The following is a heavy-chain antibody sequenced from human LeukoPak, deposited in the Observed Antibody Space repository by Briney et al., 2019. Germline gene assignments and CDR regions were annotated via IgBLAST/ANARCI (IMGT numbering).Heavy chain of an antibody. Sequence: ASVKVSCKASGYTFTTYVISWVRQAPGQGLEWMGWINTYNGSTNYAQKVQGRVTMTTDTSTSTAYMELRSLTSGDTALYSCARDPGTRVVDPWGQGTLVTVSS. D-gene: IGHD2-2*01. J-gene: IGHJ5*02. CDR1: GYTFTTYV. CDR3: ARDPGTRVVDP. V-gene: IGHV1-18*01. CDR2: INTYNGST.